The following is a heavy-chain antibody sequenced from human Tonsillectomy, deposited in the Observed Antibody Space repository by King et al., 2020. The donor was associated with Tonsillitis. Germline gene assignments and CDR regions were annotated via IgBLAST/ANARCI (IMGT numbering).Heavy chain of an antibody. CDR2: ISGSGGST. V-gene: IGHV3-23*04. CDR3: AKERFTAVGYFDY. J-gene: IGHJ4*02. Sequence: VQLVESGGGLVQPGGSLRLSCAASGFTFSSYAMSWVRPTPGKGLEWVSTISGSGGSTYYADSVKGRFTISRDNSKNTLYLQVNSLRAEDTAVFYCAKERFTAVGYFDYWGQGTLVTVSS. D-gene: IGHD2-2*01. CDR1: GFTFSSYA.